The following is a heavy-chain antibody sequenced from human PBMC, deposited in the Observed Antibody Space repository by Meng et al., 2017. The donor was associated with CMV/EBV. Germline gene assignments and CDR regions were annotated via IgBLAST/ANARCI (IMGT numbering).Heavy chain of an antibody. CDR1: GFTFSSYA. CDR2: ISGSGGST. CDR3: AKFYDTTGGYYYYGMDV. J-gene: IGHJ6*02. D-gene: IGHD3-22*01. V-gene: IGHV3-23*01. Sequence: GGSLRLSCAASGFTFSSYAMSWVRQAPGKGLEWVSAISGSGGSTYYADSVKGRFTISRDNSKNTPYLQMNSLRAEDTAVYYCAKFYDTTGGYYYYGMDVWGQGTTVTVSS.